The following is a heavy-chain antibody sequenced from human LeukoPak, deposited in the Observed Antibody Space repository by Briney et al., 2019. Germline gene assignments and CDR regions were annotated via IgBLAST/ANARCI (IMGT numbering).Heavy chain of an antibody. J-gene: IGHJ6*03. D-gene: IGHD1-26*01. V-gene: IGHV3-21*01. CDR2: ISSSSSYI. CDR1: GFTFSSYS. Sequence: GGSLRLYCAASGFTFSSYSMNWVRQAPGKGLEWVSSISSSSSYIYYADSVEGRFTISRDNAKNSLYLQMNSLRAEDTAVYYCARVIGWELQYYYYYMDVWGKGTTVTVSS. CDR3: ARVIGWELQYYYYYMDV.